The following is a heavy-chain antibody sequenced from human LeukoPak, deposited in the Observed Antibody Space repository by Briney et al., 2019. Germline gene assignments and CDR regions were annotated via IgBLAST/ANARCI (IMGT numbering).Heavy chain of an antibody. D-gene: IGHD6-6*01. CDR1: GFSFSIYG. CDR2: ICANGINT. CDR3: AREAASYSSSHYYLYRDV. Sequence: GGSLRLSCAASGFSFSIYGMRWVRQAPGKGLHWLSAICANGINTYYADSVKGRFTISRDNAKNSLYLQMNSLRAEDTAVYYCAREAASYSSSHYYLYRDVWGKGTTVTVSS. J-gene: IGHJ6*03. V-gene: IGHV3-21*01.